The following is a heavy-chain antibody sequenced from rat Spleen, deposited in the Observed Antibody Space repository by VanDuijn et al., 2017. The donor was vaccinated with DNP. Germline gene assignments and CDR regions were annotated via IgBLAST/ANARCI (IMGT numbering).Heavy chain of an antibody. CDR1: GFIFSNYW. Sequence: EVQLVESGGGPVQPGRSLKLSCVASGFIFSNYWMTWIRQAPGKGLEWVASISNTGGSTYYPDSVKGRFTISRDNAENTVYLQINSLRSEDTATYYCTTGVVDYWGQGVMVTVSS. CDR2: ISNTGGST. D-gene: IGHD1-1*01. V-gene: IGHV5-31*01. CDR3: TTGVVDY. J-gene: IGHJ2*01.